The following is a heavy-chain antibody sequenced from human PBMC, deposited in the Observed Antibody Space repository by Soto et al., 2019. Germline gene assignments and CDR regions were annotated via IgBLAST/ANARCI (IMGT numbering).Heavy chain of an antibody. Sequence: SDSLALPDTLSVKFIVSGCCWAWTGPPPRKGTEWIASIYHGRTTFYNPSLRSRITISVDTSNNQFSLKLTALTAADTADYSSAGGSILIVDDSTLGYWGHGSRGSVSS. V-gene: IGHV4-38-2*02. CDR2: IYHGRTT. J-gene: IGHJ4*03. D-gene: IGHD2-21*01. CDR1: VKFIVSGCC. CDR3: AGGSILIVDDSTLGY.